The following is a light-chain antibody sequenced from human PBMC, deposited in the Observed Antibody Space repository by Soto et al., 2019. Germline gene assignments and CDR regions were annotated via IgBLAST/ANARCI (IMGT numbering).Light chain of an antibody. V-gene: IGLV2-11*01. CDR1: SSDVGGYNY. CDR3: CSYAGSYNSV. J-gene: IGLJ1*01. CDR2: DVS. Sequence: QAVLSHPLSVSWSPGHSATISCTGTSSDVGGYNYVSWYQQHPGKAPKLMIYDVSKRPSGVPDRFSGSKSGNTASLTISGLQAEDEADYYCCSYAGSYNSVFGTGTKVTVL.